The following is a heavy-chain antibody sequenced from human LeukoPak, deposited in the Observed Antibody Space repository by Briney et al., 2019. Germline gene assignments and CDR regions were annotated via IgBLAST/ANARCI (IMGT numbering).Heavy chain of an antibody. J-gene: IGHJ6*03. CDR2: INTNTGNP. CDR1: GYTFTSYA. D-gene: IGHD3-3*01. Sequence: ASVKVSCKASGYTFTSYAMNWVRQAPGQGLEWMGWINTNTGNPTYAQGFTGRFVFSLDTSVSTAYLQISSLKAEDTAVYYCARSAGYYDFWSGLSLYYYYYMDVWGKGTTVTVSS. V-gene: IGHV7-4-1*02. CDR3: ARSAGYYDFWSGLSLYYYYYMDV.